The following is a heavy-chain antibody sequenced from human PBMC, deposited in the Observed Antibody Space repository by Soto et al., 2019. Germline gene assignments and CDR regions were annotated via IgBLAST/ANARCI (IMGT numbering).Heavy chain of an antibody. J-gene: IGHJ4*02. D-gene: IGHD2-8*02. Sequence: PGGSLRLSCAASGFTFRSYAMSWVRQHPGKGLEWIGEINHSGSTNYNPSLKSRVTISVDTSKNQFSLKLSSVTAADTAVYYCARGLPYWGMLNFDYWGQGTLVTVSS. V-gene: IGHV4-34*01. CDR2: INHSGST. CDR3: ARGLPYWGMLNFDY. CDR1: GFTFRSYA.